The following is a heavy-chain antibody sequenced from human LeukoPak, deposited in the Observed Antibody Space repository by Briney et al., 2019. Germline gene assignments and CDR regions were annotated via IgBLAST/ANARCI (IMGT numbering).Heavy chain of an antibody. D-gene: IGHD3-10*01. CDR2: ISSSGSTI. V-gene: IGHV3-48*03. Sequence: GGSLRLSCAASGFTFSNYAMHWVRQAPGKGLEWVSYISSSGSTIYYADSVKGRFTISRDNAKNSLYLQMNSLRVEDTAIYYCARGAQFYGSGSFDYWGQGTLVTVSS. CDR1: GFTFSNYA. J-gene: IGHJ4*02. CDR3: ARGAQFYGSGSFDY.